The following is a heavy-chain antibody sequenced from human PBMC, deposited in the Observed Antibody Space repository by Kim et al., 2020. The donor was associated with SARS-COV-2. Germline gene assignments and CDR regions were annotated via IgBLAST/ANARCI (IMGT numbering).Heavy chain of an antibody. V-gene: IGHV3-74*01. D-gene: IGHD1-26*01. CDR3: ARVSFVGDGYNGPFDY. Sequence: SVRGRFTISRDNAKNTLYLQMNSLRAEDTAVYYCARVSFVGDGYNGPFDYWGQGTLVTVSS. J-gene: IGHJ4*02.